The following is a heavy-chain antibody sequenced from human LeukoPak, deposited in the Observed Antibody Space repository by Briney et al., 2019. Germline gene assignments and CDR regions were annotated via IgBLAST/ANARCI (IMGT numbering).Heavy chain of an antibody. J-gene: IGHJ5*02. CDR3: ARVNYDFGSGYYTGIKTGNWFDP. V-gene: IGHV4-38-2*02. CDR2: NYHSGSN. D-gene: IGHD3-3*01. CDR1: GYSISSGYY. Sequence: SETLSLTCTVSGYSISSGYYWGWIRPPPGKGLEWIGSNYHSGSNYYNPPPKSRVTTSVDTSKIQFSLKLSSVTAADTAVYYCARVNYDFGSGYYTGIKTGNWFDPWGQGTLVTVSS.